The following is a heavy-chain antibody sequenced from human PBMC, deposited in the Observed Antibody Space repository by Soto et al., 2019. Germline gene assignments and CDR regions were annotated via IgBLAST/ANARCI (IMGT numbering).Heavy chain of an antibody. V-gene: IGHV1-46*01. J-gene: IGHJ4*02. CDR3: ARGSGSFSVYFDY. CDR2: INPSSGST. CDR1: GYTFTNYH. D-gene: IGHD1-26*01. Sequence: QVQLVQTGAEVKKPGASVKVSCKASGYTFTNYHMHWVRQAPGQGLEWMAIINPSSGSTGYAQKFQGRVTMTRYTSTSTVYMELSSLRSEDTAVYYCARGSGSFSVYFDYWGQGTLVTVSS.